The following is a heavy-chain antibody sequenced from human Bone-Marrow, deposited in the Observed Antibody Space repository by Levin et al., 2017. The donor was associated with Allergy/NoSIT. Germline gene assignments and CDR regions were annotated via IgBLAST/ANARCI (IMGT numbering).Heavy chain of an antibody. CDR1: GFTFSSYW. CDR3: ASPNFRYGSGGSCYRASGDGYFDR. V-gene: IGHV3-74*01. CDR2: INSDGSST. Sequence: GESLKISCAASGFTFSSYWMHWVRQAPGKGLVWVSRINSDGSSTSYADSVKGRFTISRDNAKNTLYLQMNSLRAEDTAVYYCASPNFRYGSGGSCYRASGDGYFDRWGRGTLVTVSS. J-gene: IGHJ2*01. D-gene: IGHD2-15*01.